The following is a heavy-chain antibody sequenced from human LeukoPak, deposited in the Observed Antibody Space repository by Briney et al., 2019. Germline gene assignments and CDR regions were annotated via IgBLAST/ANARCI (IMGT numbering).Heavy chain of an antibody. V-gene: IGHV3-9*01. CDR3: AKDTGTAMAYYFDY. J-gene: IGHJ4*02. Sequence: PGRSLRLSCAASGFTFDDYAMHWVRQAPGKGLEWVSGISWNSGSIGYADSVKGRFTISRDNAKNSLYLQMNSLRAEDTALYYCAKDTGTAMAYYFDYWGRGTLVTVSS. CDR1: GFTFDDYA. D-gene: IGHD5-18*01. CDR2: ISWNSGSI.